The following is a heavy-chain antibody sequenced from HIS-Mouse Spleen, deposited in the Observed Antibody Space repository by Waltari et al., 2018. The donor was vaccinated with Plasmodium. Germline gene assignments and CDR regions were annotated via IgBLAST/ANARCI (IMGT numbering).Heavy chain of an antibody. J-gene: IGHJ4*02. CDR1: GGSISSSSYY. V-gene: IGHV4-39*07. CDR3: ARDRITGTSYFDY. CDR2: IYYSGST. Sequence: QLQLQESGPGLVKPSEPLSLTCTVSGGSISSSSYYWGWLRQPPGKGLEWIGSIYYSGSTYYNPSLKSRVTISVDTSKNQFSLKLSSVTAADTAVYYCARDRITGTSYFDYWGQGTLVTVSS. D-gene: IGHD1-7*01.